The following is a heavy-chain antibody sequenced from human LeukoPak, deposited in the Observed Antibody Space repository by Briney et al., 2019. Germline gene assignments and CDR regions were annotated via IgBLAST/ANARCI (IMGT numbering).Heavy chain of an antibody. J-gene: IGHJ4*02. Sequence: GGSLRLSCAASGFTFNSYAMHWVCQAPGKGLEWVAVISYDGSNKYYADSVKGRFTISRDNSKNTLYLQMNSLRAEDTAVYYCASGYCSSTSCSSFDYWGQGTLVTVSS. V-gene: IGHV3-30*04. CDR1: GFTFNSYA. D-gene: IGHD2-2*03. CDR2: ISYDGSNK. CDR3: ASGYCSSTSCSSFDY.